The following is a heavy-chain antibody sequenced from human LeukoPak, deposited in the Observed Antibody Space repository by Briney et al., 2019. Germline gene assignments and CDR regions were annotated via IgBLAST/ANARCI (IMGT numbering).Heavy chain of an antibody. CDR2: INPNSGGT. CDR1: GYTFTGYY. V-gene: IGHV1-2*02. Sequence: GASVKVSCKASGYTFTGYYMHWVRQAPGQGLEWMGWINPNSGGTNYAQKFQGRVTMTRDTSISTAYMELSRLRSDDTAVYYCARVGLIVVVPAAMADDAFDIWGQGTMVTVSS. CDR3: ARVGLIVVVPAAMADDAFDI. J-gene: IGHJ3*02. D-gene: IGHD2-2*01.